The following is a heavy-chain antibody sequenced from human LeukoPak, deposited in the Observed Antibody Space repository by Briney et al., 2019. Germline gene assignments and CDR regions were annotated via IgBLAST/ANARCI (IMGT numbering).Heavy chain of an antibody. D-gene: IGHD1-7*01. CDR2: ISSSSSYI. V-gene: IGHV3-21*01. J-gene: IGHJ3*02. CDR3: ARDQELLAFDI. Sequence: GGSLRLSCAASGFTFSSYSMYWVRQAPGKGLEWVSSISSSSSYIYYADSVKGRFTISRDNAKNSLYLQMNSLRAEDTAVYYCARDQELLAFDIWGQGTMVTVSS. CDR1: GFTFSSYS.